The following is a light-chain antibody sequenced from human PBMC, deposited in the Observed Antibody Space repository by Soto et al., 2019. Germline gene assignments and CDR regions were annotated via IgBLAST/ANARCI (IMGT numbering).Light chain of an antibody. V-gene: IGLV2-14*01. CDR3: SSYTSSSTLVV. Sequence: QSALTQPASVSGSPGQSITISCTGTSSDVGGYNYVSWYQQHPGKASKLMIYEVSNRPSGVSNRFSGSKSGNTASLTISGLQAGDEADYYCSSYTSSSTLVVFGGGTKLTVL. CDR1: SSDVGGYNY. CDR2: EVS. J-gene: IGLJ2*01.